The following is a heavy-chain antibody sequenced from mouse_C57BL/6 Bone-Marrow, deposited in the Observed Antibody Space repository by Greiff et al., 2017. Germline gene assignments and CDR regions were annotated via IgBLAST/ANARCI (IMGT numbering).Heavy chain of an antibody. Sequence: VQLKESGAELVRPGASVKLSCTASGFNIKDDYMHWVTQRPEQGLEWIGWIDPENGDTEYASKFQGKATIPTYTSSNTAYLQLSRLTSEDTAVYYCTLGATVGVPAYWGRGTALTVAS. D-gene: IGHD1-1*01. CDR1: GFNIKDDY. J-gene: IGHJ2*01. V-gene: IGHV14-4*01. CDR2: IDPENGDT. CDR3: TLGATVGVPAY.